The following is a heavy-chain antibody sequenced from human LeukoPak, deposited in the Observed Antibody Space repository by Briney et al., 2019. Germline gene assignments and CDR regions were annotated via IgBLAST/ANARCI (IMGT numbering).Heavy chain of an antibody. J-gene: IGHJ3*02. D-gene: IGHD6-13*01. CDR3: ARAQKSGIAADDDAFDI. Sequence: GASVKVSCKASGYTFTSYYMHWVRQAPGQGLEWMGIINPSGGSTSYAQKFQGRVTMTGDTSTSTVYMELSSLRSEDTAVYYCARAQKSGIAADDDAFDIWGQGTMVTVSS. CDR1: GYTFTSYY. CDR2: INPSGGST. V-gene: IGHV1-46*01.